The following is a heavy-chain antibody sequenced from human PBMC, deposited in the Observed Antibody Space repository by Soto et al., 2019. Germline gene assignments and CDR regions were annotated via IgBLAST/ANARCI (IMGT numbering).Heavy chain of an antibody. D-gene: IGHD2-2*01. CDR2: ISYDGSNK. V-gene: IGHV3-30-3*01. CDR3: AREPYRDMVLWGHY. J-gene: IGHJ4*02. Sequence: QVQLVESGGGVVQPGRSLRLSCAASGFTFSSYAMHWVRQAPGKGLEWVAVISYDGSNKYYADSVKGRFTISRDNSKNTLYLQMNSLRAEDTAVYYCAREPYRDMVLWGHYWGQGTLVTVSS. CDR1: GFTFSSYA.